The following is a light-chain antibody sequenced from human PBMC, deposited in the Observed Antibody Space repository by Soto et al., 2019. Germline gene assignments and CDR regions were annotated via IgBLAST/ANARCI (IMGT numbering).Light chain of an antibody. CDR1: SGHSSYA. J-gene: IGLJ2*01. V-gene: IGLV4-69*01. CDR2: VNTDGSH. CDR3: QTWGAGFSVV. Sequence: QSVLTQSPSASASLGASVKLTCTLSSGHSSYAIAWHQQQPEKGPRYLMKVNTDGSHNKGDGIPDRFSGSSSGAERYLTISSLQSEDEADYHCQTWGAGFSVVFGGGTQLTVL.